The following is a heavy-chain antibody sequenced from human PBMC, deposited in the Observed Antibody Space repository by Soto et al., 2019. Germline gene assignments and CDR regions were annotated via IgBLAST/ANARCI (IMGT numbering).Heavy chain of an antibody. D-gene: IGHD3-10*01. CDR3: ARGDIIRGAALDS. CDR2: IYHSGRT. Sequence: QVQLQESASGLVKPSQTLSLTCVVSGDSISSSSSSYFWHCVRRPPREGLEWLGCIYHSGRTPYNPSLRGRITMSVDTSKNMFSLKLADVTAADTGVHHCARGDIIRGAALDSWGQGTLVSLSS. CDR1: GDSISSSSSSYF. J-gene: IGHJ4*02. V-gene: IGHV4-30-2*01.